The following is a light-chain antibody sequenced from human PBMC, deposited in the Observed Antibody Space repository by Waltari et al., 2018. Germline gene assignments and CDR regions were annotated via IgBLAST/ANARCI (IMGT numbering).Light chain of an antibody. J-gene: IGKJ1*01. V-gene: IGKV3-15*01. CDR3: QQYNNWPRT. CDR2: GAS. CDR1: QSVSSN. Sequence: EIVMTQSPAPLSVSPRQRPTLSCRASQSVSSNLAWYQQKPGQAPRLLIYGASTRATGIPARFSGSGSGTEFTLTISSMQSEDFAVYYCQQYNNWPRTFGQGTKVEIK.